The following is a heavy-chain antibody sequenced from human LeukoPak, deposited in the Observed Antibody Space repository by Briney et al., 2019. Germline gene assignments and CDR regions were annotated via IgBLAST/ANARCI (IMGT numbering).Heavy chain of an antibody. Sequence: SEALSLTCAVSGGSISSGGYPWSWIRQPPGKGLEWIGYIYHSGSTYYNPSLKSRVTISVDRSKNQLSLKLSSLTAADTAVYYCARGGDLAYFDYWGQGTLVTVSS. V-gene: IGHV4-30-2*01. CDR2: IYHSGST. CDR1: GGSISSGGYP. D-gene: IGHD3-16*01. CDR3: ARGGDLAYFDY. J-gene: IGHJ4*02.